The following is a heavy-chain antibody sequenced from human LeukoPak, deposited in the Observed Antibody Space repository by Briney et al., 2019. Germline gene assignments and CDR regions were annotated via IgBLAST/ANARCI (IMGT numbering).Heavy chain of an antibody. V-gene: IGHV4-39*01. J-gene: IGHJ3*02. D-gene: IGHD3-10*01. CDR1: GGSISSSTYY. CDR3: ASLSYYYGSGSYAPDAFDI. Sequence: SETLSLTCTVSGGSISSSTYYWGWIRQPPGKGLEWIGSISYTGNTYYNPSLKSRVTISVDTSKSQFSLRLSSVTAADTAVYYCASLSYYYGSGSYAPDAFDIWGQGTMVTVSA. CDR2: ISYTGNT.